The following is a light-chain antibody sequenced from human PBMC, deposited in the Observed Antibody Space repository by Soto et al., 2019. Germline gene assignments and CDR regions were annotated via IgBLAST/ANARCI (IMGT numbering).Light chain of an antibody. V-gene: IGKV1-5*01. Sequence: DIQMTQSPSTLSASIGDTVTLTCRASQSLTGRLAWYQQKPGRPPKLLTYDVSILESGVPSRFSGSESGADFTLTISSLRPDDFATFYCQQYKVYPYTFGQGTRL. J-gene: IGKJ2*01. CDR3: QQYKVYPYT. CDR2: DVS. CDR1: QSLTGR.